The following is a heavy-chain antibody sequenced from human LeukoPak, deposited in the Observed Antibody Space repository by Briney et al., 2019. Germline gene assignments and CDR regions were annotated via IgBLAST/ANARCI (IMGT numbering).Heavy chain of an antibody. CDR1: GFTFSNAW. CDR3: TSDWGVLADN. J-gene: IGHJ4*02. CDR2: IKNRVAGGTA. Sequence: GGSLRLSCAASGFTFSNAWMTWVRQAPGKGLEWVGRIKNRVAGGTADYSAPVEGRFTISRDDSKNTLYLQMNSLKTEDTAVYYCTSDWGVLADNWGQGTLVTVSS. V-gene: IGHV3-15*01. D-gene: IGHD7-27*01.